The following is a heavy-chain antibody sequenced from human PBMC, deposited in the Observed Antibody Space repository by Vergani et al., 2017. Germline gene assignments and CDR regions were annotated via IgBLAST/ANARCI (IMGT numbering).Heavy chain of an antibody. CDR2: IYYSGNT. CDR3: ARASIXVESFAAGDYFDS. V-gene: IGHV4-31*03. Sequence: QVQLQESGPGLVKPSQTLSLSCNVSGDSISSGGYFWSWIRQLPGKGLEWIGDIYYSGNTHYNPSLKSRITISVDTPENRFSLQLSSVTPADTAVYYCARASIXVESFAAGDYFDSWGQGTLVTVSS. CDR1: GDSISSGGYF. J-gene: IGHJ4*02. D-gene: IGHD3-22*01.